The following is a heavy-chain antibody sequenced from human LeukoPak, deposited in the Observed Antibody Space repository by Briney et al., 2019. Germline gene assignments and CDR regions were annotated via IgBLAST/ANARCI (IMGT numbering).Heavy chain of an antibody. CDR1: GGSISSSSYY. V-gene: IGHV4-39*01. Sequence: PSETLSLTCTVSGGSISSSSYYWGWIRQPPGKGLGWIGSIYYSGSTYYNPSLKSRVTISVDTSKNQFSLKLSSVTAADTAVYYCARQLGEYGDYIDYWGQGTLVTVHS. CDR3: ARQLGEYGDYIDY. D-gene: IGHD4-17*01. J-gene: IGHJ4*02. CDR2: IYYSGST.